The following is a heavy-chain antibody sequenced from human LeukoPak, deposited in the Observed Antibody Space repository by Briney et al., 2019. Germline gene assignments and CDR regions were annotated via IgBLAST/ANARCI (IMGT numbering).Heavy chain of an antibody. V-gene: IGHV3-48*01. J-gene: IGHJ4*02. CDR1: GFSVSDYS. D-gene: IGHD6-13*01. CDR2: ICSRTI. CDR3: ARDGPAPGEGDIDY. Sequence: GGSLRLSCAAPGFSVSDYSMHWVRQAPGKGLEWVSYICSRTIYAESVKGRFTISRDNAKNSLYLQMNSLRAEDTALYYCARDGPAPGEGDIDYWGQGTLVTVSS.